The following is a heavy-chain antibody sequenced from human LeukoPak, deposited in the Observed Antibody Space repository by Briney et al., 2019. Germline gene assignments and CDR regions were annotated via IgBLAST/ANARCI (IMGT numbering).Heavy chain of an antibody. CDR2: INTNTGNP. Sequence: GASVKVSCKASGYTFTSYAMNWVRQAPGQGLEWMGWINTNTGNPTYAQGFTGRFVFSLDTSVSTAYLQISSLKAEDTAVYYCARDSKPTAYYYGSGSFDYWGQGTLVTVSS. D-gene: IGHD3-10*01. V-gene: IGHV7-4-1*02. CDR3: ARDSKPTAYYYGSGSFDY. J-gene: IGHJ4*02. CDR1: GYTFTSYA.